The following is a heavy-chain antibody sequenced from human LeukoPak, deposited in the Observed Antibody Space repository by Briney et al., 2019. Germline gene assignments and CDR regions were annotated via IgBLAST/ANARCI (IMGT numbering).Heavy chain of an antibody. D-gene: IGHD6-6*01. V-gene: IGHV1-2*02. CDR1: GYTFTGYY. Sequence: ASVKASCKASGYTFTGYYMHWVRQAPGQGLEWMGWINPNSGGTNYAQKFQGRVTMTRDTSISTAYMELSGLRSDDTAMYYCARESSSGYNWFDPWGQGTLVTVSS. CDR2: INPNSGGT. J-gene: IGHJ5*02. CDR3: ARESSSGYNWFDP.